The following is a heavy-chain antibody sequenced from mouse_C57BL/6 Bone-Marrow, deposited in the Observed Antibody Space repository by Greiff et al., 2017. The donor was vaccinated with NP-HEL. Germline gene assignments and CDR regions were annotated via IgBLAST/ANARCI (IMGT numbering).Heavy chain of an antibody. V-gene: IGHV1-53*01. CDR2: INPSNGGT. D-gene: IGHD2-1*01. Sequence: QVQLQQPGTELVKPGASVKLSCKASGYTFTSYWMHWVKQRPGQGLEWIGNINPSNGGTNYNEKFKSKATLTVDKSSSTAYMQLSSLTSEDSAVYYCARSWIYYGNRYAMDYWGQGTSVTVSS. CDR3: ARSWIYYGNRYAMDY. J-gene: IGHJ4*01. CDR1: GYTFTSYW.